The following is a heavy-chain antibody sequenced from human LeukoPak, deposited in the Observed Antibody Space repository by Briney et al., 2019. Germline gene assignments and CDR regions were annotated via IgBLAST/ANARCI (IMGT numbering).Heavy chain of an antibody. J-gene: IGHJ6*02. Sequence: PGRSLRLSCAASGFTFDDYAMHWVRQAPGKGLEWVSGISWNSGSIAYADSVKGRFTISRDNAKNSLFLQMNSLKPEDTALYYCAKDMGCSSTTRTYSNYYCGMDVWGQGTTVTVSS. CDR1: GFTFDDYA. CDR2: ISWNSGSI. V-gene: IGHV3-9*01. D-gene: IGHD2-2*01. CDR3: AKDMGCSSTTRTYSNYYCGMDV.